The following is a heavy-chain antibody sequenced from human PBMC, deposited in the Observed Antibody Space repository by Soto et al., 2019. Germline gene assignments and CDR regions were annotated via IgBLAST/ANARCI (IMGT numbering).Heavy chain of an antibody. J-gene: IGHJ6*02. CDR1: GFTFSNHA. CDR3: AKGSGNIPPYGMDV. Sequence: PGGSLRLSCAAAGFTFSNHAMSWVRQAPGKGLEWVSTISGTGGTIYYADSVKGRFTISRDNSKNALWLQMNSLRAEDTALYYCAKGSGNIPPYGMDVWGQGTTVTVSS. V-gene: IGHV3-23*01. CDR2: ISGTGGTI.